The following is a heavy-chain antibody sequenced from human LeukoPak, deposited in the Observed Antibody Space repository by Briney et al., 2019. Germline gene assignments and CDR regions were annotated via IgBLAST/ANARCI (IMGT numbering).Heavy chain of an antibody. CDR2: LNPNSGDT. CDR3: AGEYCSGDNCRQGFDY. V-gene: IGHV1-2*02. J-gene: IGHJ4*02. Sequence: ASVNVSCEASGYTFTDYYIRWVRQAPGQGLERMGWLNPNSGDTNHAQIFQGRVTLTRDTSISTAYMELSSLRSDDSAVYYCAGEYCSGDNCRQGFDYWGQGTLVTVSS. D-gene: IGHD2-15*01. CDR1: GYTFTDYY.